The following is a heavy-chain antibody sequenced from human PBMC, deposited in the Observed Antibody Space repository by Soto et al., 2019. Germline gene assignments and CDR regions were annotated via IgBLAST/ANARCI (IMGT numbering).Heavy chain of an antibody. J-gene: IGHJ5*02. CDR1: GYTFNTNA. Sequence: QVQLVQSGAEVKKPGASVKVSCQASGYTFNTNAIYWVRQAPGKRPEWMGWIKAANGNTKYSPKFQDRITMTRDTSASAASMELRSLSSEDTALYFCAREGTPLVRELAGWFDPWGQGTLVTVSS. CDR3: AREGTPLVRELAGWFDP. CDR2: IKAANGNT. V-gene: IGHV1-3*01. D-gene: IGHD6-6*01.